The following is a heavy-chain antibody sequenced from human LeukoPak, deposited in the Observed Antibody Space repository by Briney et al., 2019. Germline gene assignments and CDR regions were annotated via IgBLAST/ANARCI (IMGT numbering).Heavy chain of an antibody. CDR3: ARAMGYSRGWSGAFDI. V-gene: IGHV1-69*04. Sequence: SVKVSCKASGGTFSSYAISWVRQAPGQGLEWVGRIIPILGIANYAQKFQGRVTITADKSTSTAYLEMSSLRSEDTAVYYCARAMGYSRGWSGAFDIWGQGTMVTVSS. J-gene: IGHJ3*02. CDR2: IIPILGIA. CDR1: GGTFSSYA. D-gene: IGHD6-19*01.